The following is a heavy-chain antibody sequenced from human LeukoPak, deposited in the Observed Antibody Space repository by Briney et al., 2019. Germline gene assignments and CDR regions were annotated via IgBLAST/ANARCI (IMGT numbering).Heavy chain of an antibody. D-gene: IGHD1-1*01. Sequence: GGSLRLSCAASGFTFSSYWMSWVRQAPGKGLEGVANIKQDGSEKYYVDSVKGRFTISRDNAKNSLYLQMNSLRAEDTAVYYCAREKWYTSGLNDYWGQGTLVTVSS. J-gene: IGHJ4*02. V-gene: IGHV3-7*01. CDR2: IKQDGSEK. CDR3: AREKWYTSGLNDY. CDR1: GFTFSSYW.